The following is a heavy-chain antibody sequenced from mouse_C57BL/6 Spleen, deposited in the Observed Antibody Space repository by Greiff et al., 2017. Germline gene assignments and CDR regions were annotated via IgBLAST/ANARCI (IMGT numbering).Heavy chain of an antibody. CDR1: GYTFTDYE. CDR2: IDPETGGT. Sequence: VQLQQSGAELVRPGASVTLSCKASGYTFTDYEMHWVKQTPVHGLEWIGAIDPETGGTAYNQKFKGKAILTADKSSSTAYMELRSLTSEDSAVCYCTRSGDSYFDYWGQGTTLTVSS. V-gene: IGHV1-15*01. CDR3: TRSGDSYFDY. J-gene: IGHJ2*01. D-gene: IGHD2-13*01.